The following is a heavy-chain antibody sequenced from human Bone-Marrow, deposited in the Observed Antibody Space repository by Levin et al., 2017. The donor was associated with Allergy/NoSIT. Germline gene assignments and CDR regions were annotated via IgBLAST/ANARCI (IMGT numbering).Heavy chain of an antibody. V-gene: IGHV1-69*01. J-gene: IGHJ4*02. CDR2: IIPVFGTT. Sequence: KISCKASGGTFSNYVISWVRQAPGQGLEWMGGIIPVFGTTNYAQRFQGRLTITADDSTNTDYMELSNLRSDDTALYFCARVLQGDIWANNLGLYYFDSWGQGTPVTVSS. CDR1: GGTFSNYV. D-gene: IGHD7-27*01. CDR3: ARVLQGDIWANNLGLYYFDS.